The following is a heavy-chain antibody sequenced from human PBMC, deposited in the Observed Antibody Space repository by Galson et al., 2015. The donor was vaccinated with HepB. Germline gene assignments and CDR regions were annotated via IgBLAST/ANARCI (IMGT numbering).Heavy chain of an antibody. CDR3: ARDSSVGPNAHGLDY. V-gene: IGHV4-59*01. CDR1: GGSISSYY. Sequence: SETLSLTCTVSGGSISSYYWSWIRQPPGKGLEWIGYIYYSGSTNYNPSLKSRVTISVDTSKNQFSLKLSSVTAADTAVYYCARDSSVGPNAHGLDYWGQGTLVTVSS. CDR2: IYYSGST. J-gene: IGHJ4*02.